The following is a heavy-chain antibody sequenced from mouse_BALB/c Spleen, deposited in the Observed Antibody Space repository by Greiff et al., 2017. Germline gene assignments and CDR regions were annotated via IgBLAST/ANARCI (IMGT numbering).Heavy chain of an antibody. Sequence: EVKLMESGGGLVQPGGSRKLSCAASGFTFSSFGMHWVRQAPEKGLEWVAYISSGSSTIYYADTVKGRFTISRDNPKNTLFLQMTSLRSEDTAMYYCARCDPGHYFDYWGQGTTLTVSS. CDR3: ARCDPGHYFDY. CDR2: ISSGSSTI. D-gene: IGHD2-13*01. CDR1: GFTFSSFG. J-gene: IGHJ2*01. V-gene: IGHV5-17*02.